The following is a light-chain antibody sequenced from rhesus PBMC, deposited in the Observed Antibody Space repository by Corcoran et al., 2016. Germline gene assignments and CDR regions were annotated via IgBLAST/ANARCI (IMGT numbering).Light chain of an antibody. CDR1: QGISTD. J-gene: IGKJ4*01. V-gene: IGKV1-32*01. CDR3: QQCNGLPLT. Sequence: DIQMTQSPSSLSASVGDRVTITCRASQGISTDLNWYQQKPGKAPKGLVYYGDRLKSGVQSRFSGSGSGTVFTLPISSLQTEDFATYYCQQCNGLPLTFGGGTKVELK. CDR2: YGD.